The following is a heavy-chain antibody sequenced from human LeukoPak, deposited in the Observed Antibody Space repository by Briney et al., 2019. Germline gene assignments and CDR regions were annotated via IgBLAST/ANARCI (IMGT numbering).Heavy chain of an antibody. Sequence: PGGSLRLSCAASGFTFSSYGMHWVRQAPGKGLEWVAVIWYDGSNKYYADSVKGRFTISRDNSKNTLYLQMNSLRAEDTAVYYCARDPTSTVVTPGDYWGQGTLVTVSS. CDR1: GFTFSSYG. CDR3: ARDPTSTVVTPGDY. J-gene: IGHJ4*02. CDR2: IWYDGSNK. V-gene: IGHV3-33*01. D-gene: IGHD4-23*01.